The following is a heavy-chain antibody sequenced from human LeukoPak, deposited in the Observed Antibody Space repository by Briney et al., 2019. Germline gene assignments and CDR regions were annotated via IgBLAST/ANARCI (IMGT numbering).Heavy chain of an antibody. CDR2: INPNSGGT. CDR3: ARDFGWFGELTDWFDP. Sequence: ASVKVSCKASGYTFTGYYMHWVRQAPGQGLEWMGWINPNSGGTNYAQKFQGRVTMTRDTSISTAYMELSRLRSDDTAVYYCARDFGWFGELTDWFDPWGQGTLDTVSS. J-gene: IGHJ5*02. D-gene: IGHD3-10*01. CDR1: GYTFTGYY. V-gene: IGHV1-2*02.